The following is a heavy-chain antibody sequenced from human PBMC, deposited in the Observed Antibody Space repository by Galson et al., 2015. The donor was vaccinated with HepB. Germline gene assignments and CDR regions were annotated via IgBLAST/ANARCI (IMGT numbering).Heavy chain of an antibody. J-gene: IGHJ4*02. CDR3: ARVIAAMVPYFDD. CDR1: GFTFNSYT. V-gene: IGHV3-30-3*01. D-gene: IGHD3-10*01. Sequence: SLRLSCAASGFTFNSYTMHWVRQAPGKGLEWVAVISNDGTNIYYADSVKGRFTISRDTSENTLFLQMNSLRPEDTAVYYCARVIAAMVPYFDDWGQGTLVTVST. CDR2: ISNDGTNI.